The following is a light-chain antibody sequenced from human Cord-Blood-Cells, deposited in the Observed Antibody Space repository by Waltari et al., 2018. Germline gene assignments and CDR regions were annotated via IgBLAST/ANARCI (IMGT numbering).Light chain of an antibody. CDR1: QSVSSSY. CDR2: GAS. V-gene: IGKV3-20*01. CDR3: QQYGSSPS. J-gene: IGKJ2*03. Sequence: EIVLPPSPGTLSLSPGESATLSCRASQSVSSSYLAWYQQKPGQAPRLLIYGASSRATGIPDRFSGSGSGTDFTLTISRLEPEDFAVYYCQQYGSSPSFGQGTKLEIK.